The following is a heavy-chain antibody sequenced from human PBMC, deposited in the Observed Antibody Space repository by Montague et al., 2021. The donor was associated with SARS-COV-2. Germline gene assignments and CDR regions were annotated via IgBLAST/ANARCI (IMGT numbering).Heavy chain of an antibody. CDR2: IYTSGST. J-gene: IGHJ3*02. CDR3: ARHGRFSVIVNTPRGAFDI. V-gene: IGHV4-61*02. Sequence: TLSLTCTVSGGSISIGRYYWNWIRQPAGKGLEWIGRIYTSGSTIYNPSLKSRVTISVDTSKNQFSLKLSSVTAADTAVYYCARHGRFSVIVNTPRGAFDIWGQGTMVTVSS. D-gene: IGHD3-22*01. CDR1: GGSISIGRYY.